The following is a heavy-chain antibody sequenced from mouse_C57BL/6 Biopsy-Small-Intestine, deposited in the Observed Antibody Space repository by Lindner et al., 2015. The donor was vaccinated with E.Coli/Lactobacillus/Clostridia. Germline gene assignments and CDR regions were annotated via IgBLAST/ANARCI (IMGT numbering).Heavy chain of an antibody. V-gene: IGHV5-6*01. D-gene: IGHD1-1*01. J-gene: IGHJ1*03. Sequence: VQLQESGGDLVKPGGSLKLSCAASGFTFSSYGMSWVRQTPDKRLEWVATISSGGSYTYYPDSVKGRFTISRDNAKNTLYLQMSSLKSEDTAMYYCASLYYYGSSYGWYFDVWGTGTTVTVSS. CDR2: ISSGGSYT. CDR3: ASLYYYGSSYGWYFDV. CDR1: GFTFSSYG.